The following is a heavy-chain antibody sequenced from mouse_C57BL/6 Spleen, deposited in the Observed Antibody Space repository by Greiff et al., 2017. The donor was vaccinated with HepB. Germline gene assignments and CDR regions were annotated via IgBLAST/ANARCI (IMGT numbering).Heavy chain of an antibody. CDR1: GFTFSSYG. D-gene: IGHD1-2*01. CDR3: ASASTTAQGGYFDF. Sequence: EVQGVESGGDLVKPGGSLKLSCAASGFTFSSYGMSWVRQTPDKRLEWVATISSGGSYTYYQDSVKGRVTISRDKAKNTLYLQMRSLKSEDTAMYYCASASTTAQGGYFDFWGTGTTVTVSS. V-gene: IGHV5-6*01. CDR2: ISSGGSYT. J-gene: IGHJ1*03.